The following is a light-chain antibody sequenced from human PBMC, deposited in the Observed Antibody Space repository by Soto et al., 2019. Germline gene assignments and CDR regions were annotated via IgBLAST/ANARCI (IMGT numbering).Light chain of an antibody. Sequence: QSVLTQPASVSGSPGQSITISCTGSSNDVGGYNYVSWYQQHPGQAPKLIIYDVATRPSGVSNRFSGSKSGSTASLIISRLQTEDEADYYCVSFTSSTTYVFGSGTKLTVL. CDR2: DVA. CDR3: VSFTSSTTYV. CDR1: SNDVGGYNY. V-gene: IGLV2-14*03. J-gene: IGLJ1*01.